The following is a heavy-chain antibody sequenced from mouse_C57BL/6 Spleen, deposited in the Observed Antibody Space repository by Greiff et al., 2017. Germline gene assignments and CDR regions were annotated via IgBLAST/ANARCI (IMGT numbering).Heavy chain of an antibody. CDR3: ASYGRSYAGFAY. Sequence: VKLVESGPGLVQPSQSLSITCTVSGFSLTSYGVHWVRQSPGKGLEWLGVIWSGGSTDYNAAFISRLSISTDNSKSHVFFKMHSLQADDTAIYYCASYGRSYAGFAYWGQGALVTVSA. CDR1: GFSLTSYG. J-gene: IGHJ3*01. CDR2: IWSGGST. D-gene: IGHD1-1*01. V-gene: IGHV2-2*01.